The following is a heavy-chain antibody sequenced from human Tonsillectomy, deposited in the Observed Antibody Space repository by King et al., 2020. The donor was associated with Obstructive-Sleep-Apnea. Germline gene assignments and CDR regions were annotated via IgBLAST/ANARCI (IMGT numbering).Heavy chain of an antibody. CDR2: ISYDGSNK. CDR1: GFTFSSYG. J-gene: IGHJ4*02. Sequence: QVQLVESGGGVVQPGRSLRLSCAASGFTFSSYGMHWVRQAPGKGLEWVAVISYDGSNKYYADSVKGRFTISRDNSKNTLYLQMNSLRAEDTVVYYCAKDLPTIVVVPAAIGSGFDYWGQGTLVTVSS. CDR3: AKDLPTIVVVPAAIGSGFDY. V-gene: IGHV3-30*18. D-gene: IGHD2-2*02.